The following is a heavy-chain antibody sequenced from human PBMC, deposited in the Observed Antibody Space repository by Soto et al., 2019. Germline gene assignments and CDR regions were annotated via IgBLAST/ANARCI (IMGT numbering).Heavy chain of an antibody. J-gene: IGHJ5*02. CDR2: INWNGGST. D-gene: IGHD5-18*01. Sequence: GGSLRLSCAASGFTFDDYGMSWVRQAPGKGLEWVSGINWNGGSTGYADSVKGRFTISRDNAKNSLYLQMNSLRAEDTALYYCAREGGYSYGYTEGFDPWGQGTLVTVSS. V-gene: IGHV3-20*04. CDR1: GFTFDDYG. CDR3: AREGGYSYGYTEGFDP.